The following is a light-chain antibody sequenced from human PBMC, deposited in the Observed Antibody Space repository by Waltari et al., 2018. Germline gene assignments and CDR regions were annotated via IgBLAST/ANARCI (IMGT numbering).Light chain of an antibody. CDR1: ENIISN. V-gene: IGKV3-15*01. J-gene: IGKJ2*01. CDR3: QQYTNWPLYS. Sequence: EIVMTQSPVTLSVSPGESATLPCRASENIISNLAWYQQRPGQAPRLLIYGASIRLTGIPARFTGSGSGTEFTLTISTLQSDDFAVYYCQQYTNWPLYSFGQGTRLEI. CDR2: GAS.